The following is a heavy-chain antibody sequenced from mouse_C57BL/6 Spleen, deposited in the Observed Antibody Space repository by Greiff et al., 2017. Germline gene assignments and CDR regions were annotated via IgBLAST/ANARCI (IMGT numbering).Heavy chain of an antibody. D-gene: IGHD2-4*01. CDR3: ARSYDYDPAWFAY. CDR1: GYTFTDYN. V-gene: IGHV1-18*01. J-gene: IGHJ3*01. CDR2: INPNNCGT. Sequence: VQLQQSGPELVKPGASVKIPCKASGYTFTDYNMDWVKQSHGKSLEWIVDINPNNCGTIYNQKFKGKATLTVDKSSSTAYMELRSLTSEDTAFYYCARSYDYDPAWFAYWGQGTLVTVSA.